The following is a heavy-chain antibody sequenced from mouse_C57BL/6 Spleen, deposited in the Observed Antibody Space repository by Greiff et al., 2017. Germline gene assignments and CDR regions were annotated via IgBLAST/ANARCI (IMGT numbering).Heavy chain of an antibody. CDR1: GYSFTSYW. CDR3: ATDSSGYLDY. Sequence: QVQLQQPGAELVKPGASVKLSCKASGYSFTSYWMHWVKQRPGQGLEWIGMIHPNSGSTNYNEKFKSKATLTVDKSSSTAYMQLSSLTSEDAAVYYCATDSSGYLDYWGQGTTLTVSS. D-gene: IGHD3-2*02. J-gene: IGHJ2*01. CDR2: IHPNSGST. V-gene: IGHV1-64*01.